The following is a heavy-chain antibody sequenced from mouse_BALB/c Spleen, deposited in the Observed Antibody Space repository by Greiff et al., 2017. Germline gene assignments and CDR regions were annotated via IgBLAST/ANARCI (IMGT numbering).Heavy chain of an antibody. V-gene: IGHV14-3*02. D-gene: IGHD2-1*01. CDR3: ARYGKGAMDY. CDR2: IDPANGNT. Sequence: EVKLMESGAELVKPGASVKLSCTASGFNIKDTYMHWVKQRPEQGLEWIGRIDPANGNTKYDPKFQGKATITADTSSNTAYLQLSSLTSEDTAVYYCARYGKGAMDYWGQGTSVTVSS. CDR1: GFNIKDTY. J-gene: IGHJ4*01.